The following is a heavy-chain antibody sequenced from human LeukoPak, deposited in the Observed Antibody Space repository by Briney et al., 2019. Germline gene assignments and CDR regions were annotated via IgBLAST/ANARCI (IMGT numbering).Heavy chain of an antibody. J-gene: IGHJ4*02. D-gene: IGHD3-10*01. CDR2: IKQDGSDK. V-gene: IGHV3-7*03. CDR1: GFSFSSHW. Sequence: GGSLRLSCVASGFSFSSHWMSWVRQAPGKGLEWVANIKQDGSDKHYVDSVKGRFTISRDNTKTSFYRQMNSLRAEDTAVYYCTRYSYNSGPNDYWGQGILVTVSS. CDR3: TRYSYNSGPNDY.